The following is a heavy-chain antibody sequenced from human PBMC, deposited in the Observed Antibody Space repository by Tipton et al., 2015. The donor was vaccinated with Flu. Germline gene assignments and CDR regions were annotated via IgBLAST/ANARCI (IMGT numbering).Heavy chain of an antibody. CDR2: IYHSGST. CDR3: ASGQWLVLSGY. V-gene: IGHV4-38-2*01. Sequence: GLVKPSETLSLTCAVSGYSISSGYYWGWIRQPPGKGLEWIGSIYHSGSTYYNPSLKSRVTISVDTSKNQFSLKLSSVTAADTAVYYCASGQWLVLSGYWGQGPLVTVSS. CDR1: GYSISSGYY. J-gene: IGHJ4*02. D-gene: IGHD6-19*01.